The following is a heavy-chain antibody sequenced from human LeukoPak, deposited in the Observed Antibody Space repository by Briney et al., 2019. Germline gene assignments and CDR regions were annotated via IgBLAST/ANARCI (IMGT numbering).Heavy chain of an antibody. CDR3: AKDLGGGYSAFDM. J-gene: IGHJ3*02. Sequence: PGGSLRLSCAASGFTFSSYWMSWVRQAPGKGLEWVAVIWYDGSNKYYADSVKGRFTISRDNSKNTLYLQMNSLRAEDTAVYYCAKDLGGGYSAFDMWRQGTMVTVSS. CDR2: IWYDGSNK. CDR1: GFTFSSYW. D-gene: IGHD1-26*01. V-gene: IGHV3-30*02.